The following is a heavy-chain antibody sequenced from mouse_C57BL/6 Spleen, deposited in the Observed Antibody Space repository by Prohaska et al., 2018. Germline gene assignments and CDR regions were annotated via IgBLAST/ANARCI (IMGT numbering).Heavy chain of an antibody. D-gene: IGHD2-1*01. CDR3: MRYGNYWYFDV. CDR2: INSDGSAI. J-gene: IGHJ1*03. CDR1: GFTFSGFW. Sequence: EVQLLETGGGLVQPGGSRGLSCEGSGFTFSGFWMSWVRQTPGKTLEWIGNINSDGSAINYAQFIKDRVTIFRDNDKSTLYLQMSNVRSEDTATYFCMRYGNYWYFDVWGTGTTVTVSS. V-gene: IGHV11-2*01.